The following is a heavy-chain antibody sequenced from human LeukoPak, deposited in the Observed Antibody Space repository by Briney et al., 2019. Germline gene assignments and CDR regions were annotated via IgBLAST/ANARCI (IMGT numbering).Heavy chain of an antibody. CDR1: GYTFTSYG. CDR3: AREQFPYSSGWYYFDY. D-gene: IGHD6-19*01. V-gene: IGHV1-18*01. Sequence: GASVKVSCKASGYTFTSYGISWVRQAPGQGLEWMGWISAYNGNTNYAQKLQGRATMTTDTSTSTAYMELRSLRSDDTAVYYCAREQFPYSSGWYYFDYWGQGTLVTVSS. J-gene: IGHJ4*02. CDR2: ISAYNGNT.